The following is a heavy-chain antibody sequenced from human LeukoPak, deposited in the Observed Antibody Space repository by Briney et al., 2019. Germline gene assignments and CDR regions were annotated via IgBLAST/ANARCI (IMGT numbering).Heavy chain of an antibody. CDR3: ARHLGSSWTDDAFDI. Sequence: GESPKISCKGSGYSFTSYWIGWVRQMPGKGLEWMGIIYPGDSDTRYSPSFQGQVTISADKSISTAYLQWSSLKASDTAMYYCARHLGSSWTDDAFDIWGQGTMVTVSS. CDR1: GYSFTSYW. J-gene: IGHJ3*02. V-gene: IGHV5-51*01. D-gene: IGHD6-13*01. CDR2: IYPGDSDT.